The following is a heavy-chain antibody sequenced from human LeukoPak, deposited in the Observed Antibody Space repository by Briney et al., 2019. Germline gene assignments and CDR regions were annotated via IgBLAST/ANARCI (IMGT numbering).Heavy chain of an antibody. J-gene: IGHJ4*02. CDR2: MNPNSGNT. V-gene: IGHV1-8*01. CDR3: ARQSATVTTAFDY. Sequence: ASVKVSCKASGYTFTSYGINWVRQATGQGLEWMGWMNPNSGNTGYAQKFQGRVTMTRNTSISTAYMELSSLRSGDTAVYYCARQSATVTTAFDYSGQGTLVTVSS. D-gene: IGHD4-17*01. CDR1: GYTFTSYG.